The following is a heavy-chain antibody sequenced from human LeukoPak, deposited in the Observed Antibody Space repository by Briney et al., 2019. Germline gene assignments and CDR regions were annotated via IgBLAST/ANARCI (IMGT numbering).Heavy chain of an antibody. Sequence: PGGSLRLSCVASGFTFSSYEMNWVRQAPGKGLEWVSYISSSGSTIYYADSVKGRFTISRDNARNSLYLQMNSLTAEDTAVYYCARDPYSGAYGDTYYYFMDVWGKGTTVTISS. V-gene: IGHV3-48*03. J-gene: IGHJ6*03. CDR3: ARDPYSGAYGDTYYYFMDV. CDR1: GFTFSSYE. CDR2: ISSSGSTI. D-gene: IGHD1-26*01.